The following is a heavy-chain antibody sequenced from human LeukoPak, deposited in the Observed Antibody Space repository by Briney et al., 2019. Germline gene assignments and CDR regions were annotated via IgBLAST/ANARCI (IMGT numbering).Heavy chain of an antibody. CDR3: ARASYSYDINGWVPFDY. V-gene: IGHV4-39*01. CDR2: IFYSGST. J-gene: IGHJ4*02. CDR1: GGSLSSSSYY. Sequence: SETLSLTCTVSGGSLSSSSYYWGWIRQPPGKGLEWIGTIFYSGSTYYNPSLKSRVTISVDTSKNQFSLKLSSVTAADTAVYYCARASYSYDINGWVPFDYWGQGTLVTVSS. D-gene: IGHD3-22*01.